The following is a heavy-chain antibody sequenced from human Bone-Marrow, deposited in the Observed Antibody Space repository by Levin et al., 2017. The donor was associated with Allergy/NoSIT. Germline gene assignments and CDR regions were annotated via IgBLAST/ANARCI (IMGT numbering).Heavy chain of an antibody. J-gene: IGHJ4*02. CDR3: AKDFIVGATTGYFDY. CDR2: ISYDGSNK. CDR1: GFTFSSYG. Sequence: GESLKISCAASGFTFSSYGMHWVRQAPGKGLEWVAVISYDGSNKYYADSVKGRFTISRDNSKNTLYLQMNSLRAEDTAVYYCAKDFIVGATTGYFDYWGQGTLVTVSS. V-gene: IGHV3-30*18. D-gene: IGHD1-26*01.